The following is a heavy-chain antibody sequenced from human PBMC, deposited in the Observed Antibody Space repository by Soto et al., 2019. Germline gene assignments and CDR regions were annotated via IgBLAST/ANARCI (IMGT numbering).Heavy chain of an antibody. D-gene: IGHD3-16*01. CDR2: TRNKANSYTT. CDR3: ARIMTNSWYFDL. V-gene: IGHV3-72*01. J-gene: IGHJ2*01. CDR1: GFTFSDPY. Sequence: EVQLVESGGGLGQPGGSLRLSCAASGFTFSDPYMDWVRQAPGKGLEWVGRTRNKANSYTTEYAASVKGRFTISRDDSRNSLYLQMNSLKTEDTAVYYCARIMTNSWYFDLWGRGTLVTVSS.